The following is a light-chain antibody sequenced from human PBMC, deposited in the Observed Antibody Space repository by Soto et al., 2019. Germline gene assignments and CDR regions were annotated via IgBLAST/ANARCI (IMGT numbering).Light chain of an antibody. CDR2: EVS. CDR1: SSDVGGYTY. V-gene: IGLV2-14*01. Sequence: QSALTQPASVSGSPGQSITISCTGTSSDVGGYTYVSWYAHYPGKAPKLMIYEVSNRPSGISNRFSGSKSGNTASLTISGLQAEDEADYYCSSYTSSSTRVFGTGTKVTVL. J-gene: IGLJ1*01. CDR3: SSYTSSSTRV.